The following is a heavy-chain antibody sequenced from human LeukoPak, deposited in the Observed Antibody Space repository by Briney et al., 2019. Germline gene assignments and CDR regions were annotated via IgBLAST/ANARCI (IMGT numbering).Heavy chain of an antibody. V-gene: IGHV3-11*05. Sequence: PGGSLRLSCAASGFTFSDYWMVWVRKAPGKRLEWVSYISSGSTYTNYADSVEGRFTISRDNAKNSLYLQMNSLRAEDTAVYYCARGDYGGDYFDYWGQGTLVTVSS. D-gene: IGHD4-23*01. CDR1: GFTFSDYW. J-gene: IGHJ4*02. CDR2: ISSGSTYT. CDR3: ARGDYGGDYFDY.